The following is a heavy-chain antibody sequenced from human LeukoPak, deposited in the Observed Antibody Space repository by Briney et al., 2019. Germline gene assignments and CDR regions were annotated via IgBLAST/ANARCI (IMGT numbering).Heavy chain of an antibody. Sequence: SVKASCKASRYTLAPYEINAVGQATCPRVEGMGWMNTNRGNTGYAQKFQGRVTMTRQTSIKTAYMAVSGLRSEDTAVYYCTRCHLGATHTERWFDPRGQGTLVTVSS. CDR3: TRCHLGATHTERWFDP. D-gene: IGHD3-16*01. CDR1: RYTLAPYE. J-gene: IGHJ5*02. CDR2: MNTNRGNT. V-gene: IGHV1-8*01.